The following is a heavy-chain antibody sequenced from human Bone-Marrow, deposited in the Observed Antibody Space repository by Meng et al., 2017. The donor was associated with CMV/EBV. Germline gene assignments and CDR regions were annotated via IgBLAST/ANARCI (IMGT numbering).Heavy chain of an antibody. V-gene: IGHV3-9*01. CDR1: GFTFDDYA. CDR3: VKDKGSSWYWHYGMDV. J-gene: IGHJ6*02. D-gene: IGHD6-13*01. CDR2: ISWNSDSI. Sequence: LSLTRAASGFTFDDYAMYWVRQGPGKGLEWVSSISWNSDSIDYADSVKGRFSISRDNAKNSLYLQMNSLRAEDTALYYCVKDKGSSWYWHYGMDVWGQGTTVTVSS.